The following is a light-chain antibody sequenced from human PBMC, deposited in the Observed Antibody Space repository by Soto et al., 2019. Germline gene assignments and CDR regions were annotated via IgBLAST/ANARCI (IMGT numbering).Light chain of an antibody. J-gene: IGKJ2*01. CDR3: QQYDVLPYT. CDR2: DAS. V-gene: IGKV1-33*01. CDR1: QGIGNY. Sequence: DIQMTQSPSSLSASIGNTVAITCQASQGIGNYLSWYQQKPGKAPRLLMHDASNLESGVPSRFRGSGSGTDFTLTISSLQPDDIATYYCQQYDVLPYTFGPGTKLEI.